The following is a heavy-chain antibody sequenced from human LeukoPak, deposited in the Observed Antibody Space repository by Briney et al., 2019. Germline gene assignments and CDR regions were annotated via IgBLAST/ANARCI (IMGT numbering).Heavy chain of an antibody. CDR3: ARVVANSGSYYYYYYMDV. V-gene: IGHV4-61*02. CDR1: GGSISSGSYY. D-gene: IGHD1-26*01. Sequence: SQTLSLTCTVSGGSISSGSYYWSWIRQPAGKGLEWIGRIYTSGSTNYNPSLKSRVTISVDTSKNQFSLKLSSVTAADTAVYYYARVVANSGSYYYYYYMDVWGKGTTVTVSS. J-gene: IGHJ6*03. CDR2: IYTSGST.